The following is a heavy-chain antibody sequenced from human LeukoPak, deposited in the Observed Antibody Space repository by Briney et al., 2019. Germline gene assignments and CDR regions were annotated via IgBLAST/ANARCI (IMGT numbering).Heavy chain of an antibody. Sequence: GGSLRLSCEAFGFTFSNYEMNWVRQAPGKGLEWISYISKTGDNIDYADSVKGRFTISRDNAKNSLFLQMHSLRANDTAVYYCARDTKDYWGQGTLVTVSS. CDR3: ARDTKDY. V-gene: IGHV3-48*03. D-gene: IGHD2-8*01. CDR2: ISKTGDNI. CDR1: GFTFSNYE. J-gene: IGHJ4*02.